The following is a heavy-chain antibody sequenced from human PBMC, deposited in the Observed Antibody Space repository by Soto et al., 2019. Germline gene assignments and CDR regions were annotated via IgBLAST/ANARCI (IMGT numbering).Heavy chain of an antibody. CDR1: GGTFTSTA. V-gene: IGHV1-69*19. CDR2: IIPVLGTP. D-gene: IGHD6-13*01. J-gene: IGHJ6*02. Sequence: QVLLVQSSAEVKKPGSSVKVSCKASGGTFTSTAFSWVRQAPGQGLEWMGGIIPVLGTPNYAQKFQARLTVAADAAKTTVNMALSSLSSDDTAVYYCESSAGRDHLLSYYSLNVWGQVATGTVS. CDR3: ESSAGRDHLLSYYSLNV.